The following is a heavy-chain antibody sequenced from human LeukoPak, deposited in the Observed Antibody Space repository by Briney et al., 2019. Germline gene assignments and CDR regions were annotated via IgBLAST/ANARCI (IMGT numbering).Heavy chain of an antibody. D-gene: IGHD2/OR15-2a*01. J-gene: IGHJ6*04. CDR3: ARGHVPATAFY. Sequence: SETLSLTCAVYGGSFSGYYWSWIRQPPGKGLEWIGEINHSGSTNYNPSLKSRVTISVDTSKNQFSLKLSSVTAADTAVYYCARGHVPATAFYWGKGTTVTVSS. CDR2: INHSGST. V-gene: IGHV4-34*01. CDR1: GGSFSGYY.